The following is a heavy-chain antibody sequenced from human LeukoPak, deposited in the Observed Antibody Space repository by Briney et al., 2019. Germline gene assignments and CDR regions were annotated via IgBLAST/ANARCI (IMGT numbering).Heavy chain of an antibody. D-gene: IGHD6-13*01. CDR1: GGTFSSYA. CDR3: ARAKYSSCWSQPFGERGRHNWFDP. CDR2: IIPIFGTA. V-gene: IGHV1-69*05. Sequence: GASVKVSCKASGGTFSSYAISWVRQAPGQGLEWMGGIIPIFGTANYAQKFQGRVTITTDESTSTAYMELSSLRSEDTAVYYCARAKYSSCWSQPFGERGRHNWFDPWGQGTLVTVSS. J-gene: IGHJ5*02.